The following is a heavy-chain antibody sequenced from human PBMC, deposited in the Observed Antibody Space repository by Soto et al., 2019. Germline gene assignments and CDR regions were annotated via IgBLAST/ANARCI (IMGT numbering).Heavy chain of an antibody. D-gene: IGHD3-22*01. CDR3: ARGSGYYATLHFDY. CDR2: IKQDGSEK. V-gene: IGHV3-7*01. CDR1: GFTFSSYW. Sequence: XGSLLLSCADSGFTFSSYWMSWVRQAPGKGLEWVANIKQDGSEKNYVDSVKGRFTISRDNAKNSLYLQMNSLRAEDTAVYYCARGSGYYATLHFDYWGQGTLVTVSS. J-gene: IGHJ4*02.